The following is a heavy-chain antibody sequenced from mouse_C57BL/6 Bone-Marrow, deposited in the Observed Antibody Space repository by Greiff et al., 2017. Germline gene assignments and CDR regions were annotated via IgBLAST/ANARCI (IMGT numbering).Heavy chain of an antibody. CDR3: ARPYYYGSVYCDY. V-gene: IGHV1-69*01. CDR2: IDPSDSYT. D-gene: IGHD1-1*01. Sequence: QVQLQQPGAELVMPGASVKLSCKASGYTFTSYWMHWVKQRPGQGLEWIGEIDPSDSYTNYNQKFKGKSTLTVEKSSSTAYMQLSSRTSEDSAGYYCARPYYYGSVYCDYWGQGTTLTVSS. CDR1: GYTFTSYW. J-gene: IGHJ2*01.